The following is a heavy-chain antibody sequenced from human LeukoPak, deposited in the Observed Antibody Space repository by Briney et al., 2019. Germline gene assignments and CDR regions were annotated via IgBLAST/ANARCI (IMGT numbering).Heavy chain of an antibody. V-gene: IGHV3-33*01. D-gene: IGHD3-22*01. CDR2: IWYDGSNK. J-gene: IGHJ4*02. Sequence: PGRSLGLSCAASGFTFSSYGMHWVRQAPGKGLEWVAVIWYDGSNKYYADSVKGRFTISRDNSKNTLYLQMNSLRAEDTAVYYCARAYYYDSSGYPLLGYWGQGTLVTVSS. CDR1: GFTFSSYG. CDR3: ARAYYYDSSGYPLLGY.